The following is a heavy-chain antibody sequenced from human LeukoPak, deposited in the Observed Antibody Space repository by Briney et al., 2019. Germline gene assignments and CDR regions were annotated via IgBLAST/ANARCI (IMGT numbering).Heavy chain of an antibody. D-gene: IGHD3-10*01. CDR2: ISSSSSYI. CDR1: GFTFSSYS. Sequence: GGSLRLSCAASGFTFSSYSMNWVRQAPGKGLGWVSSISSSSSYIYYADSVKGRFTISRDNAKNSLYLQMNSLRAEDTAVYYCARDLDYYGSGTHAFDIWGQGTMVTVSS. V-gene: IGHV3-21*01. J-gene: IGHJ3*02. CDR3: ARDLDYYGSGTHAFDI.